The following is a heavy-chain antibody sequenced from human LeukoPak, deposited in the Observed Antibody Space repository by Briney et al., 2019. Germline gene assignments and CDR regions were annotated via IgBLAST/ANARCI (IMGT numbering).Heavy chain of an antibody. D-gene: IGHD2-2*01. J-gene: IGHJ5*02. CDR1: GGSISSGDYY. CDR2: IYYSGST. CDR3: AREVSWYQLLSGWFDP. V-gene: IGHV4-30-4*08. Sequence: PSETLSLTCTVSGGSISSGDYYWSWIRQPPGKGLEWIGYIYYSGSTYYNPSLKSRVTISVDTSKNQFSLKLSSVTAADTAVYYCAREVSWYQLLSGWFDPWGQGTLVTVSS.